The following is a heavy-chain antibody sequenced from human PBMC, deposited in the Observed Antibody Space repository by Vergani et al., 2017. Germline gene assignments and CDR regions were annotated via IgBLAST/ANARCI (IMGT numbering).Heavy chain of an antibody. CDR1: GYTFTSYA. D-gene: IGHD4-17*01. CDR3: ARDLYDYGDYGGYFDY. V-gene: IGHV1-3*01. Sequence: QVQLVQSGAEVKKPGASVKVSCKASGYTFTSYAMHLVRQAPGQRLEWMGWINAGNGNTKYSQKCQGRVTITRDTSASTAYMELSSLRSEDTAVYYCARDLYDYGDYGGYFDYWGQGTLVTVSS. CDR2: INAGNGNT. J-gene: IGHJ4*02.